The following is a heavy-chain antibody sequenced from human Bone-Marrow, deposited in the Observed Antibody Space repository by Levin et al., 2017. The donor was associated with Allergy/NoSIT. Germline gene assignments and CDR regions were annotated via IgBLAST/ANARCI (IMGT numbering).Heavy chain of an antibody. CDR3: AENFFESSGYFGY. J-gene: IGHJ4*02. CDR2: INSDGSST. D-gene: IGHD3-22*01. V-gene: IGHV3-74*01. CDR1: GFTFSSYW. Sequence: GESLKISCAASGFTFSSYWMHWVRQPPGKGLVWVSRINSDGSSTSYADSVKGRFTISRDNAKNTLYLQMNSLRAEDTAVYYCAENFFESSGYFGYWGQGTLVTVSS.